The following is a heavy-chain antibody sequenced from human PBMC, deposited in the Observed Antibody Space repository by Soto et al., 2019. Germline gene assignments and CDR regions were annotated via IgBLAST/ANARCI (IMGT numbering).Heavy chain of an antibody. J-gene: IGHJ5*02. V-gene: IGHV4-39*01. Sequence: PSETLSLTCTVSGGSISSSSYYWGWIRQPPGKGLEWIGSIYYSGSTYYNPSLKSRVTISVDTSKNQFSLKLSSVTAADTAVYYCARHAFRYHYGSGSYYNWFDPWGQGTLVTVSS. CDR1: GGSISSSSYY. CDR3: ARHAFRYHYGSGSYYNWFDP. D-gene: IGHD3-10*01. CDR2: IYYSGST.